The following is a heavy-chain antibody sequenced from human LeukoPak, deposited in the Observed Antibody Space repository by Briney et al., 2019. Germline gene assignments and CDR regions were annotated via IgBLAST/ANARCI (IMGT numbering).Heavy chain of an antibody. V-gene: IGHV4-31*03. CDR2: IYYSGST. CDR1: GGSISSGGYY. J-gene: IGHJ5*02. D-gene: IGHD6-13*01. CDR3: ARSSSWYYNWFDP. Sequence: SQTLSLTCTFSGGSISSGGYYWSWIRQHPGKGLEWIGYIYYSGSTYCNPSLKSRVTISVDTSKNQFSLKLSSVTAADTAVYYCARSSSWYYNWFDPWGQGTLVTVSS.